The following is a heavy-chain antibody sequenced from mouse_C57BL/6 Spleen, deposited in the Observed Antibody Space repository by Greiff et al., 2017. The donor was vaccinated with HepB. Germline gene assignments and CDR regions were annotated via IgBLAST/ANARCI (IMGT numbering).Heavy chain of an antibody. Sequence: VQLVESGAGLVKPGGSLKLSCAASGFTFSSYAMSWVRPTPEKRLEWVAYISSGGDYIYYADTVKGRFTISRDNARNTLYLQMSSLKSEDTAMYYCTRGSYDYAWFAYWGQGTLVTVSA. V-gene: IGHV5-9-1*02. CDR3: TRGSYDYAWFAY. J-gene: IGHJ3*01. CDR1: GFTFSSYA. CDR2: ISSGGDYI. D-gene: IGHD2-4*01.